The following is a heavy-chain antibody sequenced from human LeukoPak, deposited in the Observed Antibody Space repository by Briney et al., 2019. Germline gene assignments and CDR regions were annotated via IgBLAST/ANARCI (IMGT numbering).Heavy chain of an antibody. CDR3: ARRGATSAVDH. CDR2: INPNDGST. J-gene: IGHJ4*02. D-gene: IGHD5-12*01. V-gene: IGHV1-46*01. CDR1: GYTFTSYY. Sequence: ASVKVSCKASGYTFTSYYMHWVRQAPGQGFEWTGLINPNDGSTSHAQKFQGRVTLTRDMSTSTVYMELSSLRSEDTAVYYCARRGATSAVDHWGQGTLVTVSS.